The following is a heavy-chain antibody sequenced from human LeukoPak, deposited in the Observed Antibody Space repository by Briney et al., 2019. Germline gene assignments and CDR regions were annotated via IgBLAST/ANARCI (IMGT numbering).Heavy chain of an antibody. J-gene: IGHJ4*02. D-gene: IGHD3-3*01. CDR1: GFTFSDYY. CDR2: ISSSGSNI. V-gene: IGHV3-11*01. CDR3: ARASITIFGVVRGNYYFDY. Sequence: GGSLRLSCAASGFTFSDYYMSWIRQAPGKGVEWVSYISSSGSNIYYADSVKGRFTISRDNAKNSLYLQMNSLRAEDTAVYYCARASITIFGVVRGNYYFDYWGQGTLVTVSS.